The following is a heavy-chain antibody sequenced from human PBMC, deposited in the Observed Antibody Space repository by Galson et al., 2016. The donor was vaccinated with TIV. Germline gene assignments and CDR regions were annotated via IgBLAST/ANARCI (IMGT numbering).Heavy chain of an antibody. CDR1: GDSIVTKSFY. V-gene: IGHV4-39*07. CDR2: VYDDGNA. CDR3: TRRRTPPGPDNDSWFDP. Sequence: VSGDSIVTKSFYWVWIRQPPGKGLEWIASVYDDGNAYYNPSLKSRVTISPDTSKNQFSLRLTSVTAADTAVYYCTRRRTPPGPDNDSWFDPWGHGILVTVSS. J-gene: IGHJ5*02. D-gene: IGHD1-14*01.